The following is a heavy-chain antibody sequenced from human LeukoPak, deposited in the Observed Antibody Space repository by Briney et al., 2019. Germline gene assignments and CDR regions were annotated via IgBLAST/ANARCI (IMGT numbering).Heavy chain of an antibody. J-gene: IGHJ4*02. CDR3: ARGGGATFHDY. D-gene: IGHD3-16*01. Sequence: ASVKVSCKASVYTITNFGITWVRQAPGQGLEWMGWISPYNGNTNYAQNLQGRVTMTTDTSTSTAYMDLRSLRCVNTAVYYCARGGGATFHDYWGQGTLGTVSS. V-gene: IGHV1-18*01. CDR1: VYTITNFG. CDR2: ISPYNGNT.